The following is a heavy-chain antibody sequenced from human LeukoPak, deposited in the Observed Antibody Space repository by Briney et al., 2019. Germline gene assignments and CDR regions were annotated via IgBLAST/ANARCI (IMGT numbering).Heavy chain of an antibody. CDR2: TYYRSKWYN. CDR1: GDSVSSNSAA. D-gene: IGHD3-9*01. V-gene: IGHV6-1*01. CDR3: ASSYYDILTGYYYYGMDV. J-gene: IGHJ6*02. Sequence: SQTLSLTCAISGDSVSSNSAAWNWIRQSPSRGLEWLGRTYYRSKWYNDYAVSVKSRITINPDTSKNQFSLQLNSVTPEDTAVYYCASSYYDILTGYYYYGMDVWGQGTTVTVSS.